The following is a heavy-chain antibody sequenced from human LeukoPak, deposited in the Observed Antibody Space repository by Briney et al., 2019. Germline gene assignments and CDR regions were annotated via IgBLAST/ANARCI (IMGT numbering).Heavy chain of an antibody. Sequence: ASVKVSCKASGYTFTSYYMHWVRQAPGQGLEWMGIINPSGGSTSYAQKFQGRVTMTRDMSTSTVYMELSSLRSEDTAVYYCVRDHAGTTSYRYYYYMDVWGKGTTVTVSS. CDR2: INPSGGST. CDR3: VRDHAGTTSYRYYYYMDV. D-gene: IGHD1-7*01. J-gene: IGHJ6*03. CDR1: GYTFTSYY. V-gene: IGHV1-46*01.